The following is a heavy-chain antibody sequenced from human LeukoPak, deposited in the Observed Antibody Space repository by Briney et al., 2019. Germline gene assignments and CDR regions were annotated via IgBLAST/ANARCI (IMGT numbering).Heavy chain of an antibody. Sequence: ASVKVSCKASGGTFSSYAISWVRQPPGQGLEWMGRIIPILGIANYAQKFQGRVTITADKSTSTAYMELSSLRSEDTAVYYCEGYSSGWPKFDYWGQGTLVTVSS. V-gene: IGHV1-69*04. CDR1: GGTFSSYA. J-gene: IGHJ4*02. CDR2: IIPILGIA. CDR3: EGYSSGWPKFDY. D-gene: IGHD6-19*01.